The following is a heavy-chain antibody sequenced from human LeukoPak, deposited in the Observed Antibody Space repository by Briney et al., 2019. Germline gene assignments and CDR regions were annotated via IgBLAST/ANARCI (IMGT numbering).Heavy chain of an antibody. J-gene: IGHJ4*02. V-gene: IGHV3-23*01. CDR1: GFTFSSYA. D-gene: IGHD3/OR15-3a*01. Sequence: GSLRLSCAASGFTFSSYAMSWVRQAPGKGLEWVSAISGSGGSTYYADSVKGRFTISRDNSKDTLYLQMNSLRAEDTAVYYCAKAPQSRGLGTFDYWGQGTLVTVSS. CDR3: AKAPQSRGLGTFDY. CDR2: ISGSGGST.